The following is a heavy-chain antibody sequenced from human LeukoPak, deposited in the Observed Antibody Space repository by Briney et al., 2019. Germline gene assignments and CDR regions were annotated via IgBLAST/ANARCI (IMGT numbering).Heavy chain of an antibody. CDR1: GGTFSSYA. V-gene: IGHV1-69*05. CDR2: INPIFGTA. Sequence: SVKVSCKASGGTFSSYAISWVRQAPGQGLEWMGGINPIFGTANYAQKFQGRVTITTDESTSTAYMELSSLRSEDTAVYYCASSIVGAWEFDYWGQGTLVTVSS. CDR3: ASSIVGAWEFDY. J-gene: IGHJ4*02. D-gene: IGHD1-26*01.